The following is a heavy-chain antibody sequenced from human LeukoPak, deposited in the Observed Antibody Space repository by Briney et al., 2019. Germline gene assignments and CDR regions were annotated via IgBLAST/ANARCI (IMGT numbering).Heavy chain of an antibody. CDR3: ARGHEYYYDSSGYYYYHWFDP. CDR1: GYTFTSYD. V-gene: IGHV1-8*01. D-gene: IGHD3-22*01. CDR2: MNPNSGNT. Sequence: ASVKVSCKASGYTFTSYDINWVRQATGQGLEWMGWMNPNSGNTGYAQKFQGRVTMTRNTSISTAYMELSSLRSEDTAVYYCARGHEYYYDSSGYYYYHWFDPWGQGTLVTVPS. J-gene: IGHJ5*02.